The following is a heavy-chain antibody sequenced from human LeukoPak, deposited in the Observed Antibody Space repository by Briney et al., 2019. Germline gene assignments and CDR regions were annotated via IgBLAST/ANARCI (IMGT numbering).Heavy chain of an antibody. CDR3: ASSKGFDY. J-gene: IGHJ4*02. V-gene: IGHV3-7*01. CDR1: GFTFNSYW. CDR2: INLDGSEK. Sequence: PGGSLRLSCAASGFTFNSYWMNWVRQAPGKGLEWVANINLDGSEKYYVDSVKGRFTISRDNAKNSLYLQMNSLRAEDTAVYYCASSKGFDYWGRGTLVTVS.